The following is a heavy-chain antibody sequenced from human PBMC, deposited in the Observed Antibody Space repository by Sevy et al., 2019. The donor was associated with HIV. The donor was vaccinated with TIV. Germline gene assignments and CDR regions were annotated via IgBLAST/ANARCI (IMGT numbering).Heavy chain of an antibody. D-gene: IGHD3-10*01. CDR2: ISNSGTYM. CDR1: GFTFSSYE. V-gene: IGHV3-48*03. J-gene: IGHJ4*02. CDR3: ARDLRASAATGALFDC. Sequence: GGSLRLSCVASGFTFSSYEMNWVRQAPGKGLEWVSSISNSGTYMYYSDSVKGRFTISRDNARNSLYLQMNSLRAEDTGVYYCARDLRASAATGALFDCWGQGTLVTVSS.